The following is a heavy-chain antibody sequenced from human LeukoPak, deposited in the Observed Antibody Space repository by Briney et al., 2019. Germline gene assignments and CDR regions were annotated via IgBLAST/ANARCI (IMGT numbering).Heavy chain of an antibody. CDR1: GYTFNNHY. CDR3: ARDMSRGLYYDSSYFDY. J-gene: IGHJ4*02. Sequence: ASVKVSCKASGYTFNNHYMHWVRQAPGQGLEWMGIINPGGGATYAQKFQGRVTMTRDMSTSTVYMELSNLRSEDTAVYYCARDMSRGLYYDSSYFDYWGQGTLVTVSS. V-gene: IGHV1-46*02. CDR2: INPGGGA. D-gene: IGHD3-22*01.